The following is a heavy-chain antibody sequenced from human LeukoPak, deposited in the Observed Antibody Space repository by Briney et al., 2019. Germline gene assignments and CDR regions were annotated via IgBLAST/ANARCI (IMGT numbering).Heavy chain of an antibody. CDR2: ISIGGDT. CDR3: VRAHVGAGLAFDI. D-gene: IGHD1-26*01. J-gene: IGHJ3*02. V-gene: IGHV3-13*01. Sequence: PGGSLRLSCAVSGFIFSDYDMHWVRHRAGEGLEWVSAISIGGDTYYPGSMKGRFTISRENAKNSFYLQMNSLRVEDTVVHYCVRAHVGAGLAFDIWGQGTLVTVSS. CDR1: GFIFSDYD.